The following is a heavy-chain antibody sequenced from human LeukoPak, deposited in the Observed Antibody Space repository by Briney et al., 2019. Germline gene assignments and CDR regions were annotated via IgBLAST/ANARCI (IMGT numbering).Heavy chain of an antibody. V-gene: IGHV4-34*01. CDR2: INHSGST. D-gene: IGHD2-8*01. J-gene: IGHJ4*02. Sequence: PSETLSLTCAVYGGSFSGYYWSWIRQPPGKGLEWIGEINHSGSTNYNPSLKSRVTISVDTSKNQFSLKLSSVTAADTAVYYCARRICTNGVCSFDYWGQGTLVTVSS. CDR1: GGSFSGYY. CDR3: ARRICTNGVCSFDY.